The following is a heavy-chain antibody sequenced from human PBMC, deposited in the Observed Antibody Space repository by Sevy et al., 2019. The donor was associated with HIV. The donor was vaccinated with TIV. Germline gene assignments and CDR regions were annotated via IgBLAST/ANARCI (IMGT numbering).Heavy chain of an antibody. CDR3: ARGNENSRGRNYMDV. CDR1: GFTFSSYW. D-gene: IGHD6-13*01. Sequence: GGSLRLSCAASGFTFSSYWMYWVRQAPGKGLVWVSRINSDGSSTSYADSVKGRFTISRDNAKNTLYVQMNSLRAEDTAVYYCARGNENSRGRNYMDVWAKGPRSPSP. V-gene: IGHV3-74*01. J-gene: IGHJ6*03. CDR2: INSDGSST.